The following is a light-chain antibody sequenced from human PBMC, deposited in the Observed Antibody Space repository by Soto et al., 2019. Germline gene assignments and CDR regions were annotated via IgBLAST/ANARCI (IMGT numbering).Light chain of an antibody. V-gene: IGKV3-20*01. CDR1: QSVSNNY. J-gene: IGKJ2*01. Sequence: EVVLTQSPGTLSLSPGERATLSCRASQSVSNNYFAWYQQKPGQAPRLLSFGSSDRATDIPDSFSGSGSGRYFTLTISRLAPQDFAVYYCQQYRSSPPYTFGQGTKLEIK. CDR3: QQYRSSPPYT. CDR2: GSS.